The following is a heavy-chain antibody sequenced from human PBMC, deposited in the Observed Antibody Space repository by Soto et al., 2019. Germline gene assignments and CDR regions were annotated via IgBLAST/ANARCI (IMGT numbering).Heavy chain of an antibody. J-gene: IGHJ4*02. CDR2: IYYSGKT. CDR3: ARDRSNSPDYFDY. Sequence: SETLSLTCTVSGGSISSDDYYWTWIRQPPGKGLEWIGYIYYSGKTNYNPSLESRLTISIDRSNNQFSLTLSSVSAADTALYYCARDRSNSPDYFDYWGQGTLVTVSS. CDR1: GGSISSDDYY. V-gene: IGHV4-30-4*01. D-gene: IGHD6-6*01.